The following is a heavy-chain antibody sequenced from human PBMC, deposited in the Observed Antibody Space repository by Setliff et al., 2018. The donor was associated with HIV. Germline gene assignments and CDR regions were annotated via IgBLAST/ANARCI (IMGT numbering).Heavy chain of an antibody. Sequence: ASVKVSCKASGGTFSLYAINWVRQAPGQGLEWMGGIIPIFNTANYAQKFQGRVKITADGSTSTAYMELTSLKSEDTAVYYCASSRRGSYAIDNWGQGTLVTVSS. CDR2: IIPIFNTA. J-gene: IGHJ4*02. CDR3: ASSRRGSYAIDN. V-gene: IGHV1-69*13. D-gene: IGHD3-16*01. CDR1: GGTFSLYA.